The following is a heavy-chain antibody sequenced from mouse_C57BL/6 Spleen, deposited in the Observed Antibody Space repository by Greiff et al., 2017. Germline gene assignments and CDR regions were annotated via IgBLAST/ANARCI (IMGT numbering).Heavy chain of an antibody. CDR3: ALIYYDYEGWFAY. D-gene: IGHD2-4*01. V-gene: IGHV14-3*01. CDR2: IDPANGNT. Sequence: EVKLVESVAELVRPGASVKLSCTASGFNIKNTYMHWVKQRPEQGLEWIGRIDPANGNTKYAPKFQGKATITADTSSNTAYLQLSSLTSEDTAIYYCALIYYDYEGWFAYWGQGTLVTVSA. J-gene: IGHJ3*01. CDR1: GFNIKNTY.